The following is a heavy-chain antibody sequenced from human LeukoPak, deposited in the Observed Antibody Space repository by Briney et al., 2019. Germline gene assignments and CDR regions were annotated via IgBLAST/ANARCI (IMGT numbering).Heavy chain of an antibody. CDR3: AKDSGGDNYFDH. V-gene: IGHV3-23*01. CDR2: ISGSGGST. D-gene: IGHD4/OR15-4a*01. J-gene: IGHJ5*02. Sequence: GGSLRLSCAASGFTFSSYGMHWVRQAPGKGLEWVLGISGSGGSTYYADSVKGRFAISRDHSKNTLYLQMNTLRAEDTAVYYCAKDSGGDNYFDHWGQGTLVTVSS. CDR1: GFTFSSYG.